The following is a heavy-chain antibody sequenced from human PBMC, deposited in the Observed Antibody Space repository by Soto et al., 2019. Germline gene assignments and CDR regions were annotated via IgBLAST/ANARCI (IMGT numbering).Heavy chain of an antibody. CDR3: ARHVPWVVASFQNYYYYYMDV. Sequence: GESLKISCKGSGYSFTSYWIGWVRQMPGKGLEWMGIIYPGDSDTRYSPSFQGQVTISADKSISTAYLQWSSLKASDTAMYYCARHVPWVVASFQNYYYYYMDVWGKGTTVTVSS. CDR1: GYSFTSYW. V-gene: IGHV5-51*01. CDR2: IYPGDSDT. D-gene: IGHD2-15*01. J-gene: IGHJ6*03.